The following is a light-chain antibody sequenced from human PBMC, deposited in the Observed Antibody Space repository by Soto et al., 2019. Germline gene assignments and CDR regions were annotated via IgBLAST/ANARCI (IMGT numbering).Light chain of an antibody. CDR2: EVS. CDR1: SNDVGGYNY. CDR3: SSYRNNGSVDYV. Sequence: QSVLTQPASVSGSPGQSITISCTGTSNDVGGYNYVSWYQQHPGKAPKLMIYEVSNRPSGISNRFSGSKSGNTASLTIYGLQAEDEADYYCSSYRNNGSVDYVFGTGTKVTVI. J-gene: IGLJ1*01. V-gene: IGLV2-14*01.